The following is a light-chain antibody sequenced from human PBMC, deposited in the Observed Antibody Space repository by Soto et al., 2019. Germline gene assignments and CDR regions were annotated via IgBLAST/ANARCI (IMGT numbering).Light chain of an antibody. V-gene: IGLV3-21*02. CDR2: DDS. Sequence: SYDLTQPPSVSVAPGQTARITCGGNNIGSKSVHWYQQKPGQAPVLVVYDDSDRPSGISERFSGSNSGNTATLTISRVEAGDEADYYCQVWDSSSDPYVFGSGTKVTVL. CDR1: NIGSKS. J-gene: IGLJ1*01. CDR3: QVWDSSSDPYV.